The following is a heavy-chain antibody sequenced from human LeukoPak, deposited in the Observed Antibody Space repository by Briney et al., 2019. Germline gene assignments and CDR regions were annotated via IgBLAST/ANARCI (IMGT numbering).Heavy chain of an antibody. CDR3: ARMVRQNSYYYYMDV. D-gene: IGHD2-8*01. CDR2: IYTSEST. J-gene: IGHJ6*03. V-gene: IGHV4-61*02. CDR1: GGSISSGRYY. Sequence: SQTLSLTCTVSGGSISSGRYYWSWIRQPAGKGLEWIGRIYTSESTDYNPSLKSRVTISVDTSKNQFSLNLSSVTAADTAVYYCARMVRQNSYYYYMDVWGKGTTVTVSS.